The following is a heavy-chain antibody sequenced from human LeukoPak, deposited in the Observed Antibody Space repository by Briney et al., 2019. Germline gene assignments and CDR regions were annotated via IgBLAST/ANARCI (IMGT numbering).Heavy chain of an antibody. Sequence: GESLKISCKGSGYSFTSYRIGWVRQMPGKGLEWMGIIYPNDSDTRYSPSFQGRVTISADKSISTAYLQWSSLKASDTAMYYCAKQPTSMVRGIIITDYYFDYWGQGTLVTVSS. CDR1: GYSFTSYR. J-gene: IGHJ4*02. V-gene: IGHV5-51*01. CDR2: IYPNDSDT. CDR3: AKQPTSMVRGIIITDYYFDY. D-gene: IGHD3-10*01.